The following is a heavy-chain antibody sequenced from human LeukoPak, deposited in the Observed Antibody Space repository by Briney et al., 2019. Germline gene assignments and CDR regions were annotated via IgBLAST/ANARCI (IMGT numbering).Heavy chain of an antibody. D-gene: IGHD3-22*01. V-gene: IGHV4-39*07. CDR1: GGSISSSGYY. Sequence: PSETLSLTCTVSGGSISSSGYYWSWIRQPPGKGLEWIGEINHSGSTNYNPSLKSRVTISVDTSKNQFSLKLSSVTAADTAVYYCARGGRITMIVVVQRAFDIWGQGTMVTVSS. J-gene: IGHJ3*02. CDR2: INHSGST. CDR3: ARGGRITMIVVVQRAFDI.